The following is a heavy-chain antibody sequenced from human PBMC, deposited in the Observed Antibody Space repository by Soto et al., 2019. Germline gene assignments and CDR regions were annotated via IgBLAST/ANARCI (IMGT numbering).Heavy chain of an antibody. CDR1: GGSISSSSYY. CDR3: AREDIYYYGSGSYARTYDYYGMDV. J-gene: IGHJ6*02. V-gene: IGHV4-39*02. D-gene: IGHD3-10*01. CDR2: IYYSGNT. Sequence: SETLSLTCSVSGGSISSSSYYWGWIRQPPGKGLEWIGSIYYSGNTYYNLSLKSRVTISVDTSKNRFSLKVNSVTAADTAVYYCAREDIYYYGSGSYARTYDYYGMDVWGQGTTVT.